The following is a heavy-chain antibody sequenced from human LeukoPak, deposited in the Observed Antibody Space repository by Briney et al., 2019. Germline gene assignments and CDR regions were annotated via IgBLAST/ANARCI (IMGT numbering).Heavy chain of an antibody. CDR2: INPNSGGT. CDR3: ARDLDEYCSGGSCYGQFFSGPYYYYGMDV. V-gene: IGHV1-2*02. D-gene: IGHD2-15*01. CDR1: GYTFTGYY. J-gene: IGHJ6*02. Sequence: ASVKVSCKASGYTFTGYYMHWVRQAPGQGLEWMGWINPNSGGTNYAQKFQGRVTMTRDTSISTAYMELSRLRSDDTAVYYCARDLDEYCSGGSCYGQFFSGPYYYYGMDVWGQGTTVTVSS.